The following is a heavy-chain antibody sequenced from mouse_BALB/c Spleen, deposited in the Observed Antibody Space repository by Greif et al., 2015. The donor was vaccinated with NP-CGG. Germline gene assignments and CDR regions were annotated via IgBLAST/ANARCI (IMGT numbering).Heavy chain of an antibody. V-gene: IGHV5-15*02. CDR3: ARDYYGSSYYFDY. J-gene: IGHJ2*01. CDR1: GFTFSDYG. Sequence: EVHLVESGGGLVQPGGSRKLSCAASGFTFSDYGMALVRQAPGKGPEWVAFISNLAYSIYYADTVTGRFTISRENAKNPLYLEVSSLRSEDTAMYYCARDYYGSSYYFDYWGQGTTLTVSS. D-gene: IGHD1-1*01. CDR2: ISNLAYSI.